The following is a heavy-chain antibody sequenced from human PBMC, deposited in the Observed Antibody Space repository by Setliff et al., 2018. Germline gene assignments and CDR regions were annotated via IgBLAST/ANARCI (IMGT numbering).Heavy chain of an antibody. Sequence: KPSETLSLTCSVAGGSVSRTVYYWGWVRQSPGKGPEWVASIRDRGNTAYNPSLRSRLTISIDTSENQFSMKLISVTAADTAVYYCVRDLSGGQALWGQGTMVT. CDR2: IRDRGNT. CDR1: GGSVSRTVYY. J-gene: IGHJ3*01. CDR3: VRDLSGGQAL. V-gene: IGHV4-39*07. D-gene: IGHD1-26*01.